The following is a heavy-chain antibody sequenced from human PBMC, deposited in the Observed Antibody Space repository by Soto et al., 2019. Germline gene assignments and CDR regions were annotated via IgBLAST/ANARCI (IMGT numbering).Heavy chain of an antibody. V-gene: IGHV1-69*01. CDR2: IIPVFGTT. D-gene: IGHD3-16*01. CDR3: ARGGSPYVWFNEF. Sequence: QEQLVQSGPEGKEPGSSVKVSCKASGGLFSSYAISWVRQAPGQGLEWLGGIIPVFGTTNYAQKFQGRVTITADESTNTVYMELSSLRSGDTAIYYCARGGSPYVWFNEFWGQGTLVTVSS. CDR1: GGLFSSYA. J-gene: IGHJ4*02.